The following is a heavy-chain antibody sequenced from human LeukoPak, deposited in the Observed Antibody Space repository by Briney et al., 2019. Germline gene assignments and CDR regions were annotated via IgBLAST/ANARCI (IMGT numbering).Heavy chain of an antibody. CDR3: AKYNQENDAFDI. V-gene: IGHV1-3*01. Sequence: ASVTVSCKTSGYTFSSYAMHWVRQAPGQRLEWMGWINAGNGNTKYSQKFQGRVTITRDTSASTAYMELSSLRSEDTAVYYCAKYNQENDAFDIWGQGTMVTVSS. D-gene: IGHD1-1*01. CDR1: GYTFSSYA. J-gene: IGHJ3*02. CDR2: INAGNGNT.